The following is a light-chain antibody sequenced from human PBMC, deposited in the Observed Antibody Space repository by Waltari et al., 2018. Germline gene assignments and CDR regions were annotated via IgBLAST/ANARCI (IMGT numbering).Light chain of an antibody. V-gene: IGLV2-14*01. CDR2: EVS. Sequence: QSALTQPASVSGSPGQSITISCPGTTSDVGGYTYVSWYQQSPGKAPKLMIYEVSNRPSGVSSRFSGSKSGNTASLTISGLLAEDEADYYCSSHTSSSTHVMFGGGTRVTVL. CDR3: SSHTSSSTHVM. CDR1: TSDVGGYTY. J-gene: IGLJ3*02.